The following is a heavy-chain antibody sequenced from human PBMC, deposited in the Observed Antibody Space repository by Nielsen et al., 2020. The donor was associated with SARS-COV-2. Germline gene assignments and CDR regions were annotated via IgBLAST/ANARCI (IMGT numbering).Heavy chain of an antibody. J-gene: IGHJ4*02. D-gene: IGHD3-16*01. CDR1: GGSISSDY. CDR3: ANGGRDLSSLDY. V-gene: IGHV4-59*13. CDR2: ISYSDTT. Sequence: SETLSLTCTVSGGSISSDYWSWIRQPPGKGLEWIGYISYSDTTNYNPSLMSRVTISLDTSKNQFSLKLSSVTAADTAMYYCANGGRDLSSLDYWGQGILVTVSS.